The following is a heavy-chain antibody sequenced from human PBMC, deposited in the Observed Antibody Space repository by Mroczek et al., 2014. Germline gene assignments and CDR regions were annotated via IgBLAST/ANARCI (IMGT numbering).Heavy chain of an antibody. CDR3: ARQGKEVDGVVIPRDYWYFDL. V-gene: IGHV5-51*01. CDR1: GYSFTSYW. J-gene: IGHJ2*01. D-gene: IGHD3-3*01. CDR2: IYPGDSDT. Sequence: VQLVQSGAEVKKPGESLKISCKGSGYSFTSYWIGWVRQMPGKGLEWMGIIYPGDSDTRYSPSFQGQVTISADKSISTAYLQWSSLKASDTAMYYCARQGKEVDGVVIPRDYWYFDLWGRGTLVTVSS.